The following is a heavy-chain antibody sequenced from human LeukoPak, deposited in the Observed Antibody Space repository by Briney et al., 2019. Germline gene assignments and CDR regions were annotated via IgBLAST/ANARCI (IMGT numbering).Heavy chain of an antibody. CDR2: ISGSGGST. V-gene: IGHV3-23*01. J-gene: IGHJ4*02. CDR3: AKDPTDFDSSGQTYFDY. Sequence: GGSLRLSCAASGFTFSTYAMSWVRQAPGKGLEWVSAISGSGGSTYYADSVKGRFTISRDNSKNTLYLQMNSLRAEDTAVYYCAKDPTDFDSSGQTYFDYWGQGSLVTVSS. D-gene: IGHD3-22*01. CDR1: GFTFSTYA.